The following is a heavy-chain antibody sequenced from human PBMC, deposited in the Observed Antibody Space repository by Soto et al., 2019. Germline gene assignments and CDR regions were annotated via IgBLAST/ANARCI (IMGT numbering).Heavy chain of an antibody. V-gene: IGHV1-69*01. Sequence: QVQLVQSGSEVKKPGSSVKVSCKASGGSFSSNPISWVRQAPGQGLEWMAGIIPIFATVHYAQKFQGRVTITADESTSRAYMELTSLRSADTAVYFCARGGRGYSLAPRYYFDYWGQGTLVTVS. J-gene: IGHJ4*02. D-gene: IGHD5-18*01. CDR3: ARGGRGYSLAPRYYFDY. CDR2: IIPIFATV. CDR1: GGSFSSNP.